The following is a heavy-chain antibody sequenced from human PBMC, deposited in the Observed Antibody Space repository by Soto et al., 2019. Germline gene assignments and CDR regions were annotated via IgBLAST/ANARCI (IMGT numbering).Heavy chain of an antibody. CDR3: AKDLVTSWYFDL. CDR2: ISTEGFNK. D-gene: IGHD2-21*02. CDR1: GFSFSTYG. V-gene: IGHV3-30*18. Sequence: QVQLVESGGGVVQPGRSLRLSCAASGFSFSTYGMHWVRQAPGKGLEWLAFISTEGFNKYCADAVKGRFTTSRDDSNNTLYLQMDSLRAEDTAVYYCAKDLVTSWYFDLWGRGTLVAVSS. J-gene: IGHJ2*01.